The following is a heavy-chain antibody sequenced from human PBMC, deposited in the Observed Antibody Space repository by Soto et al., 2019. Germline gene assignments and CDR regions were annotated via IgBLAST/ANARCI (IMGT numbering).Heavy chain of an antibody. D-gene: IGHD2-2*01. CDR1: GGTFSSYT. Sequence: QVQLVQSGAEVKKPGSSVKVPCKVSGGTFSSYTITWVRQAPGQGLEWMGRIVPILDKTNYASEFQGRLTITADKSSTTAFMELSGLRFEDSAIYYCARAVSIQVPAPLGSWGQGTLVTVSS. J-gene: IGHJ5*02. CDR2: IVPILDKT. CDR3: ARAVSIQVPAPLGS. V-gene: IGHV1-69*08.